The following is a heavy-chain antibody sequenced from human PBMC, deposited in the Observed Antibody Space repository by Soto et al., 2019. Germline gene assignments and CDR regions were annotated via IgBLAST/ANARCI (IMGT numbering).Heavy chain of an antibody. CDR1: GYSFTSYW. J-gene: IGHJ6*02. Sequence: PGESLKISCKGSGYSFTSYWIGCVRQMPGKGLEWVGIIYPGDSDTRYSPSFQGQGTISADKSISTAYLQWGSLKASDTAMYYCARHGGKEEYYYGSGSYSYYGMDVWGQGTTVNVSS. CDR2: IYPGDSDT. CDR3: ARHGGKEEYYYGSGSYSYYGMDV. V-gene: IGHV5-51*01. D-gene: IGHD3-10*01.